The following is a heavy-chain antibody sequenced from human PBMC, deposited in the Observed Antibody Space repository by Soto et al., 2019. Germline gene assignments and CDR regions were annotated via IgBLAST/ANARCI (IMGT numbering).Heavy chain of an antibody. CDR3: ARDLDDILTGYYIPFDY. V-gene: IGHV1-18*01. J-gene: IGHJ4*02. CDR1: DYTFNSYG. CDR2: ISTYNGNT. Sequence: SVKVSCKASDYTFNSYGVSWVRQAPGQGLEWMGWISTYNGNTNYAQRFQGRVTLTTDTSTSTAYMELKTLRSDDTAVYYCARDLDDILTGYYIPFDYWGQGTLVTVSS. D-gene: IGHD3-9*01.